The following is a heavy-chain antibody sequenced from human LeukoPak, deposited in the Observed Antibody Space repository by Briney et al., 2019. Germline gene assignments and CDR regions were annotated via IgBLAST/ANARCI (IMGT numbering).Heavy chain of an antibody. J-gene: IGHJ4*02. D-gene: IGHD4-17*01. CDR3: ARHLRAVPIDY. Sequence: SETLSLTCAVYDGSFSGYYWSWIRQPPGKGLEWIGEINHSGSTNYNPSLKSRVTISVDTSKNQFSLKLSSVTAADTAVYYCARHLRAVPIDYWGQGTLVTVSS. V-gene: IGHV4-34*01. CDR1: DGSFSGYY. CDR2: INHSGST.